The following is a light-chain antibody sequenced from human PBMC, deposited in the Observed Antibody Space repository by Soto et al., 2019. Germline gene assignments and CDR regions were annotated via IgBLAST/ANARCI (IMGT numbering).Light chain of an antibody. Sequence: DIQMTQSPSSLSASVGDRVTITCGASQSISNKLIWYQVKPGEAPKPLIYAASSLQSGVPSRFSGSGSGTDFTLTISSLQPEDFATYYCQQANSFPITFGQGTRLEVK. CDR2: AAS. CDR3: QQANSFPIT. CDR1: QSISNK. J-gene: IGKJ5*01. V-gene: IGKV1-12*01.